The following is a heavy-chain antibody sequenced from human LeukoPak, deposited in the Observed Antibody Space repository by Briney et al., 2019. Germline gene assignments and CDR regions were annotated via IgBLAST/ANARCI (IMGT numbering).Heavy chain of an antibody. CDR2: ISSSSSTI. D-gene: IGHD3-9*01. CDR1: GFTFSSYS. J-gene: IGHJ4*02. CDR3: AREGNDILTGYYIFHFDY. V-gene: IGHV3-48*01. Sequence: GGSLRLSCAASGFTFSSYSMNWVRQAPGKGLEWVSYISSSSSTIYYADSVKGRFTISRDNAKNSLYLQMNSLRAEDTAVYYCAREGNDILTGYYIFHFDYWGQGTLVTVSS.